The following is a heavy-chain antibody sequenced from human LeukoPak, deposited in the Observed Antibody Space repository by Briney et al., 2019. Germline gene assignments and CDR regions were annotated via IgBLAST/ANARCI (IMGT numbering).Heavy chain of an antibody. CDR1: GFTFSDYY. J-gene: IGHJ6*03. V-gene: IGHV3-11*01. D-gene: IGHD2-8*01. Sequence: GGSLRLSCAASGFTFSDYYMSWIRQAPGKGLEWVSYISGGGSTIHHADSVKVRFTISRDNGKKSLYLQMNSLRAEDTAVYYCARVRYAGYYMDVWGKGTTVTVSS. CDR2: ISGGGSTI. CDR3: ARVRYAGYYMDV.